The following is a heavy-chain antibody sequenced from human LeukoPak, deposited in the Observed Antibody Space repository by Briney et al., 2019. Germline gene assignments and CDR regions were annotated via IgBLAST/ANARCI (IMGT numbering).Heavy chain of an antibody. CDR1: GFTFRRYS. J-gene: IGHJ6*02. CDR2: ISSNSNTI. D-gene: IGHD2-15*01. Sequence: GGSLRLSCADSGFTFRRYSMNWARQAPGKGREWVTYISSNSNTIYYADSVKGRFPISRDNGKNSLYLQMNSLRAEDTAVYYCARDLQGSYYYGMDVWGQGTTVIVSS. V-gene: IGHV3-48*01. CDR3: ARDLQGSYYYGMDV.